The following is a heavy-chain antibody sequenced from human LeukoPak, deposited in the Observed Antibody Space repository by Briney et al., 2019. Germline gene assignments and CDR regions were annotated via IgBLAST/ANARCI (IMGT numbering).Heavy chain of an antibody. CDR3: AKDKRYSYGIFDY. V-gene: IGHV3-30*02. D-gene: IGHD5-18*01. J-gene: IGHJ4*02. CDR1: GFTFSSYG. Sequence: GGSLRLSCAASGFTFSSYGKHWVRQAPGKGLEWVAFIRYDGSNKYYADSVKGRFTISRDNSKNTLYLQMNSLGAEDTAVYYCAKDKRYSYGIFDYWGQGTLVTVSS. CDR2: IRYDGSNK.